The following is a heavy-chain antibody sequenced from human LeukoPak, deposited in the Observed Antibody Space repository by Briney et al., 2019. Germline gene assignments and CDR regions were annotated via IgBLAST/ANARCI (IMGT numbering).Heavy chain of an antibody. CDR2: ISSSGSTI. Sequence: PGGSLRLSCAASGLTFSSYSMNWVRQAPGKGLEWVSYISSSGSTIYYADSVNGRFTISRDNAKSSLYLQMNSLRAEDTAVYYCARDVDTAMGFGLDYWGQGTLVTVSS. J-gene: IGHJ4*02. D-gene: IGHD5-18*01. V-gene: IGHV3-48*04. CDR1: GLTFSSYS. CDR3: ARDVDTAMGFGLDY.